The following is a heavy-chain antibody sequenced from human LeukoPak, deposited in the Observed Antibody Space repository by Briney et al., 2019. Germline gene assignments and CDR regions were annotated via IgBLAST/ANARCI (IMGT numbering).Heavy chain of an antibody. CDR2: IYYSGST. CDR3: ARQLLSKNGGWQRGWFDP. Sequence: PSETLSLTCTVSGGSISSSSYYWGWIRQPPGKGLEWIGSIYYSGSTYYNPSLKSRVTISVDTSKNQFSLKLSSVTAADTAVYYCARQLLSKNGGWQRGWFDPWGQGTLVTVSS. D-gene: IGHD6-19*01. J-gene: IGHJ5*02. V-gene: IGHV4-39*01. CDR1: GGSISSSSYY.